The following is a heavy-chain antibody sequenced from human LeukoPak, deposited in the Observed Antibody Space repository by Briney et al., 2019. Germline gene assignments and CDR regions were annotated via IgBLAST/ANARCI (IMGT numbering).Heavy chain of an antibody. V-gene: IGHV3-23*01. D-gene: IGHD3-22*01. J-gene: IGHJ4*02. CDR3: AKALHHSSGQFDY. CDR2: ISGSGGST. CDR1: GFTFSSYA. Sequence: GGSLRLSCAASGFTFSSYAMSWVRQAPGKGLEWVSAISGSGGSTYYADSVKGRFTISRDNSKNTLYLQMDSLRAEDTAVYYCAKALHHSSGQFDYWGQGTLVTVSS.